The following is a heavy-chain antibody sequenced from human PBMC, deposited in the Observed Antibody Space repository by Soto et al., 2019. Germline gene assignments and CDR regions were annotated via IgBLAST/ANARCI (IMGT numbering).Heavy chain of an antibody. D-gene: IGHD3-10*01. V-gene: IGHV4-4*02. J-gene: IGHJ3*02. CDR2: IYHTGRT. CDR3: ASKFGQLLADAFDI. CDR1: GGLVSRGYC. Sequence: SETLSLTCAVSGGLVSRGYCWSWVRQLPGKGLQWIGEIYHTGRTIYNPSLQRRVTLSVDKSKNEFSLKMSPVTAADTGVYYCASKFGQLLADAFDIWGQGTMVT.